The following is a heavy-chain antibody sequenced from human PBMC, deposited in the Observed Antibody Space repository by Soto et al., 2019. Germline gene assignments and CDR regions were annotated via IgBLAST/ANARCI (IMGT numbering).Heavy chain of an antibody. D-gene: IGHD3-3*01. CDR1: GYTFTSYG. Sequence: ASVKVSCNASGYTFTSYGFSWVRQAPGQGLEWMGWISAYNGNTNYAQKLQGRVTMTTDTSTSTAYMELRSLRSDDTAVYYCARGARITIFGVVIIDFDYWGKGTLVTVS. CDR3: ARGARITIFGVVIIDFDY. CDR2: ISAYNGNT. V-gene: IGHV1-18*01. J-gene: IGHJ4*02.